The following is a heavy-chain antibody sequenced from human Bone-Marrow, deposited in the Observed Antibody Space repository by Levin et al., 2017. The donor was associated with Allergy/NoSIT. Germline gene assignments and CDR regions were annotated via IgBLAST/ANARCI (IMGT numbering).Heavy chain of an antibody. CDR3: ARDLNYDFWSHRYFDR. CDR1: GGSISSYY. Sequence: PSETLSLTCTVSGGSISSYYWSWIRQPPGKGLEWIGYIYYSGSTNYNPSLKSRVTISVDTSKNQFSLKLSSVTAADTAVYYCARDLNYDFWSHRYFDRWGRGTLVTVSS. V-gene: IGHV4-59*01. J-gene: IGHJ2*01. D-gene: IGHD3-3*01. CDR2: IYYSGST.